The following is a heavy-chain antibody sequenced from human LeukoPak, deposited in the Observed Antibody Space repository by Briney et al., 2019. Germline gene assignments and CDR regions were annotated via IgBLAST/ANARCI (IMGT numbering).Heavy chain of an antibody. CDR1: GFTFSSYW. CDR2: IKQDGSEK. V-gene: IGHV3-7*01. J-gene: IGHJ4*02. Sequence: GGSLRLSCAASGFTFSSYWMSWVRQAPGEGLEWVANIKQDGSEKYYVDSVKGRFTISRDNAKNLLNLQMNSLRAEDTAVYYCARGYSSPWDRYFDYWGQGTLVTVSS. CDR3: ARGYSSPWDRYFDY. D-gene: IGHD6-19*01.